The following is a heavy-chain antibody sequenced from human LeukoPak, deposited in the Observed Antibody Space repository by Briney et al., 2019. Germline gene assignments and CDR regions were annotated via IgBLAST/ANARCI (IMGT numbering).Heavy chain of an antibody. CDR2: IYDTGRT. Sequence: SETLSLTCTVSGGSISPYYWSWIRQSPGKGLEWIGYIYDTGRTNYNPSLKSRVTISLDTSKNHFSLKMTSVTAADTAVYYCARAHLYCSGGTCYLIGFDYWGQGTPVTVSS. CDR1: GGSISPYY. D-gene: IGHD2-15*01. J-gene: IGHJ4*02. CDR3: ARAHLYCSGGTCYLIGFDY. V-gene: IGHV4-59*01.